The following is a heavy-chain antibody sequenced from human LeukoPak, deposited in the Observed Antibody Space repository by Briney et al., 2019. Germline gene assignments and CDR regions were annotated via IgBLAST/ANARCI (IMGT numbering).Heavy chain of an antibody. D-gene: IGHD3-16*01. CDR2: IYTSGST. Sequence: SETLSLTCTVSGGSISSGSYYWGWLRQPAGKGLEWIGRIYTSGSTNYNPSLKSRVTISVDTSKNQFSLKLSSVTAADTAVYYCARARLGYSPDFDYWGQGTLVTVSS. CDR3: ARARLGYSPDFDY. J-gene: IGHJ4*02. CDR1: GGSISSGSYY. V-gene: IGHV4-61*02.